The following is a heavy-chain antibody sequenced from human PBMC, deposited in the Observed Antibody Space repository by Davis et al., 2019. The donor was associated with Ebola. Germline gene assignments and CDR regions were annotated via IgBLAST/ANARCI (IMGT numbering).Heavy chain of an antibody. Sequence: AASVTVSCKASGYTFTDYDLNWVRQATAQGLEWMGWVNPQIGNTGYAQKFRGRVTMTTNSTVRTAYLELGGVRSDDTAVFYCAKSVAPPEDYYYYGLDVWGQGTTVTVSS. D-gene: IGHD5/OR15-5a*01. CDR3: AKSVAPPEDYYYYGLDV. CDR2: VNPQIGNT. CDR1: GYTFTDYD. J-gene: IGHJ6*02. V-gene: IGHV1-8*01.